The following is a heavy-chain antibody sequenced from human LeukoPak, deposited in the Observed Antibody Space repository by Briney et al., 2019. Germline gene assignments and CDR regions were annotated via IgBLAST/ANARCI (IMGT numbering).Heavy chain of an antibody. J-gene: IGHJ4*02. CDR3: ASEHTAMVE. V-gene: IGHV3-48*03. CDR2: ISSSGSTI. CDR1: GSTFSSYE. Sequence: GGSLRLSCAASGSTFSSYEMNWVRQAPGKGLEWVSYISSSGSTIYYADSVKGRFTISRDNAKNSLYLQMNSLRAEDTAVYYCASEHTAMVEWGQGTLVTVSS. D-gene: IGHD5-18*01.